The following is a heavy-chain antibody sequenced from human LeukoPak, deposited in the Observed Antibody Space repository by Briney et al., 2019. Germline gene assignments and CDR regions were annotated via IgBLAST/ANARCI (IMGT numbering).Heavy chain of an antibody. D-gene: IGHD3-3*01. CDR3: AQDSRITIFGVVRKGYDY. J-gene: IGHJ4*02. V-gene: IGHV3-23*01. CDR1: GFTFSSYA. CDR2: ISGSGGST. Sequence: PGGSLRLSCAASGFTFSSYAMSWVRQAPGKGLDWVSAISGSGGSTYYADSVKGRFTISRDNSKNTLYLQMNSLRAEDTAVYYCAQDSRITIFGVVRKGYDYWGQGTLVTVSS.